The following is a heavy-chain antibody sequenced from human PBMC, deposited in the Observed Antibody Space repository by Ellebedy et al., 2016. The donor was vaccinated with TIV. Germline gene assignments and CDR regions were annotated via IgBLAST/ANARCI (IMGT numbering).Heavy chain of an antibody. J-gene: IGHJ4*02. CDR1: GFTFSASV. D-gene: IGHD2-2*01. CDR3: ARDHEGGYCSSTSCSNDY. CDR2: ISSNGLGT. V-gene: IGHV3-64*02. Sequence: GESLKISCAASGFTFSASVMHWVRQAPGKGLEYVSAISSNGLGTYYADSVKGRFTISRDNSKNTLYLQMGSLRAEDMAVYYCARDHEGGYCSSTSCSNDYWGQGTLVTVSS.